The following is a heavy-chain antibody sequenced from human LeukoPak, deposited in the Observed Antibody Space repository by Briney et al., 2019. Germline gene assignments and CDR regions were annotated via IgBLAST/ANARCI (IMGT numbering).Heavy chain of an antibody. Sequence: SETQSLTCTVSGGSISSGSYYWSWIRQPAGKGLEWIGRIYTSGSTNYNPSLKSRVTISVDTSKNQFSLKLSSVTAADTAVYYCARNWGFLEWLEETWFDPWGQGTLVTVSS. V-gene: IGHV4-61*02. J-gene: IGHJ5*02. D-gene: IGHD3-3*01. CDR3: ARNWGFLEWLEETWFDP. CDR1: GGSISSGSYY. CDR2: IYTSGST.